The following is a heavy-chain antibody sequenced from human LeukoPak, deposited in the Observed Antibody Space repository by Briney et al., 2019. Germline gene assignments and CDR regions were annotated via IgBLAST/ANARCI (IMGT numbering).Heavy chain of an antibody. J-gene: IGHJ4*02. CDR2: INAGNGNT. D-gene: IGHD3-9*01. V-gene: IGHV1-3*01. Sequence: GASVEVSCKASGYTFTSYAMHWVRQAPGQRLEWMGWINAGNGNTKYSQKFQGRVTITRDTSASTAYMELSSLRSEDTAVYYCAGDSLPYDILTGYGYWGQGTLVTVSS. CDR1: GYTFTSYA. CDR3: AGDSLPYDILTGYGY.